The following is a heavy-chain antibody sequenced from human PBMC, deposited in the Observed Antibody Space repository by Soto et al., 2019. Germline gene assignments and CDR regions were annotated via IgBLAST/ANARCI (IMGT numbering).Heavy chain of an antibody. CDR2: ISAYNGNT. J-gene: IGHJ4*02. CDR1: GYTFTSYG. Sequence: ASVKVSCKASGYTFTSYGISWVRQAPGQGLEWMGWISAYNGNTNYAQKLQGRVPMTTDTSTSTAYMELRSLRSDDTAVYYCARDLRRAVAGTEGYWGQGTLVTVSS. CDR3: ARDLRRAVAGTEGY. D-gene: IGHD6-19*01. V-gene: IGHV1-18*01.